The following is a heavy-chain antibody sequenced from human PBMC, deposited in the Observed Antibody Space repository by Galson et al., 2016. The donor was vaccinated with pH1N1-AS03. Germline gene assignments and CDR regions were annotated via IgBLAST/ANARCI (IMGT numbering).Heavy chain of an antibody. Sequence: SVKVSCKASGYTFTRYYMHWVRKAPGQGLEWMGIINPSDGGTSFAHKFQGRVNMTRDTSTSTVYMELSSLRSEDTAVYRGVGGMGSGHNRGFDIWGHGTMVTVSS. CDR2: INPSDGGT. J-gene: IGHJ3*02. V-gene: IGHV1-46*01. CDR1: GYTFTRYY. CDR3: VGGMGSGHNRGFDI. D-gene: IGHD5-24*01.